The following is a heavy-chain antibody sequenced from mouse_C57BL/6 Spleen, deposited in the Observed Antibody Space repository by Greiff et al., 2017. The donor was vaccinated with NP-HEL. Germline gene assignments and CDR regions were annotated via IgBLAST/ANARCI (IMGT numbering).Heavy chain of an antibody. Sequence: VQLQQSGAELVMPGASVKLSCKASGYTFSSYWMHWVKQRPGQGLEWIGEIDPSDSYTNYNQKFKGKSTLTVDKSSSTAYMQLSSLTSEDSAVYYCERFDNVCSSYFDYWGQGTTLTVSS. J-gene: IGHJ2*01. CDR1: GYTFSSYW. D-gene: IGHD1-3*01. CDR2: IDPSDSYT. V-gene: IGHV1-69*01. CDR3: ERFDNVCSSYFDY.